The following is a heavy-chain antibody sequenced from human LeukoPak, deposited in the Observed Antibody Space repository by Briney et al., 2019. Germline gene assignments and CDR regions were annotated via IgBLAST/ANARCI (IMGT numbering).Heavy chain of an antibody. V-gene: IGHV3-9*01. CDR3: AKDMSGSYHDAFDI. Sequence: GGSLRLSCAASGFTFDDYAMHWVRQAPGKGLEWVSGISWNSGSIGYADSVKGRFTISRDNAKNSLYLQMNSLRAEDTALYYCAKDMSGSYHDAFDIWGQGTMVTVSS. J-gene: IGHJ3*02. CDR2: ISWNSGSI. D-gene: IGHD1-26*01. CDR1: GFTFDDYA.